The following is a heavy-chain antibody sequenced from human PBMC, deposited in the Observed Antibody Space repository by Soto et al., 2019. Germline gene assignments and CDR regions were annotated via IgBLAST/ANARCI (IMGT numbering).Heavy chain of an antibody. CDR1: GGTFSSYA. CDR3: ARAQVVPAPYYYYGMDV. J-gene: IGHJ6*02. V-gene: IGHV1-69*13. CDR2: IIAIFGTA. D-gene: IGHD2-2*01. Sequence: SVKVSCKASGGTFSSYAISWVRQAPGQRLEWMGGIIAIFGTANYAQKFQGRVTITADESTSTAYMELSSLRSEDRAVYYCARAQVVPAPYYYYGMDVWCQGTTVTVSS.